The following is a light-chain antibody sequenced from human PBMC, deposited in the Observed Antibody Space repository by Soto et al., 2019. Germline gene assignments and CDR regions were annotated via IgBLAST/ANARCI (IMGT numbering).Light chain of an antibody. Sequence: EIVLTQSPATLSLSPGEGATLSCRASQSLSSYLAWYQQKPGQAPRLLIYDASNRATGIPARFSGSGSGTDFTLTISSLEPEDFAVYHCQQRSNWPPYTFGQGTKLEIK. J-gene: IGKJ2*01. V-gene: IGKV3-11*01. CDR3: QQRSNWPPYT. CDR1: QSLSSY. CDR2: DAS.